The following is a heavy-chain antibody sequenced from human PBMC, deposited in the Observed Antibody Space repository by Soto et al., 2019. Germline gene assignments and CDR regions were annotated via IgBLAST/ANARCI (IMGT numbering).Heavy chain of an antibody. CDR2: ISSSSSYI. V-gene: IGHV3-21*01. J-gene: IGHJ4*02. D-gene: IGHD1-1*01. CDR3: ASQVRTGWNDVAPQIDFDY. Sequence: PGGSLRLSCAASGFTFSSYSMNWVRQAPGKGLEWVSSISSSSSYIYYADSVKGRFTISRDNAKNSLYLQMNSLRAEDTAVYYCASQVRTGWNDVAPQIDFDYWGQGTLVTVSS. CDR1: GFTFSSYS.